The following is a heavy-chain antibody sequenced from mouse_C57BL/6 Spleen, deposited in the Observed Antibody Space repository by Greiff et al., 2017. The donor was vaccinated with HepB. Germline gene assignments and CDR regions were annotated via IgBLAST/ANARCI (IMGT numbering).Heavy chain of an antibody. V-gene: IGHV1-18*01. J-gene: IGHJ3*01. CDR3: CIYYGNPAWFAY. Sequence: LVESGASVKIPCKASGYTFTDYNMDWVKQSHGKSLEWIGDINPNNGGTIYNQKFKGKATLTVDKSSSTAYMELRSLTSEDTAVYYCCIYYGNPAWFAYWGQGTLVTVSA. CDR1: GYTFTDYN. CDR2: INPNNGGT. D-gene: IGHD2-1*01.